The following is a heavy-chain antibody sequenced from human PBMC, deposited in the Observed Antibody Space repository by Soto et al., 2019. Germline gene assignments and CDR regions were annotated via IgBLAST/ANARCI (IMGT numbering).Heavy chain of an antibody. CDR2: IYYSGST. CDR3: ARDLSELGAFDI. J-gene: IGHJ3*02. Sequence: QVQLQESGPGLVKPSETLSLTCTVSGGSISSYYWSWIRQPPGKGLEWIGYIYYSGSTNYNPSLKSRVTISVDTSKNQFSLKLSSVTAADTAVYYCARDLSELGAFDIWGQGTMVTVSS. D-gene: IGHD7-27*01. V-gene: IGHV4-59*01. CDR1: GGSISSYY.